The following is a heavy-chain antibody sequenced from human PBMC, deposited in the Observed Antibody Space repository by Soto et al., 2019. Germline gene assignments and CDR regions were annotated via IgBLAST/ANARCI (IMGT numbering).Heavy chain of an antibody. CDR2: ISAYNGNT. Sequence: QVQLVQSGAEVKKPGASVKVSCKASGYTFTSYGISWVRQAPGQGLEWMGWISAYNGNTNYAQKLQGRVTMTTDTATSTAYMGLRSLRSDDTAVYYCAGPGGSGSYYGGGAFDIWGQGTMVTVSS. CDR3: AGPGGSGSYYGGGAFDI. CDR1: GYTFTSYG. V-gene: IGHV1-18*01. J-gene: IGHJ3*02. D-gene: IGHD1-26*01.